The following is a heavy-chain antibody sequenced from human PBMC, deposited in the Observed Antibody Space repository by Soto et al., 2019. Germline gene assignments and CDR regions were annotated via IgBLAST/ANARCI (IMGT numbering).Heavy chain of an antibody. CDR1: GFPFSSYT. V-gene: IGHV3-48*02. CDR3: ARSGGWSTDY. J-gene: IGHJ4*02. D-gene: IGHD6-19*01. Sequence: EVQLVESGGGLVQPGGSLRLSCAASGFPFSSYTMNWVRQAPGKGLEWVSYISSSSSTIYYADSVKGRFTISRDNAKNSLYLQMNSRRDEDTAVYYCARSGGWSTDYWGQGTLVTVSS. CDR2: ISSSSSTI.